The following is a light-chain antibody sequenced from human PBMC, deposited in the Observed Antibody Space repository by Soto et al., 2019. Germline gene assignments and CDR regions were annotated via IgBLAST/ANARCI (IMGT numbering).Light chain of an antibody. Sequence: AIRMTQSPSSFSASTGDRVTITCRASQGISSYLGWYQQKPGKAPKLLIYGASILQSGVPSRFSGSGSETDFTLTINSLQPEDFATYYCQQLNSYPLTFGGGTKVDI. J-gene: IGKJ4*01. V-gene: IGKV1-8*01. CDR3: QQLNSYPLT. CDR2: GAS. CDR1: QGISSY.